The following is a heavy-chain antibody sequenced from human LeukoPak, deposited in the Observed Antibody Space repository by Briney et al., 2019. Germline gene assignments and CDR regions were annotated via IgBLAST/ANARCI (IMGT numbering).Heavy chain of an antibody. CDR2: IIPIFGTA. CDR1: GGTFSSYA. J-gene: IGHJ4*02. V-gene: IGHV1-69*05. Sequence: ASVKVSCKASGGTFSSYAISWVRQAPGQGLEWMGGIIPIFGTANYAQKFQGRVTITTDESTSTAYMELSSLRSEDTAVYYCAISTKRTAGTAQGDYWGQGTLVTVSS. D-gene: IGHD6-25*01. CDR3: AISTKRTAGTAQGDY.